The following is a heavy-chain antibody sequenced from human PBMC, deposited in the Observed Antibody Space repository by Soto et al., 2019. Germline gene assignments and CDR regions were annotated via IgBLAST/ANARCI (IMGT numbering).Heavy chain of an antibody. D-gene: IGHD3-22*01. CDR3: ARVEKYYYDSSGREPLIDY. J-gene: IGHJ4*02. CDR2: IYYSGST. Sequence: SETLSLTCTVSGGSISSGCYYWSWIRQHPGKGLEWIGYIYYSGSTYYNPSLKSRVTISVDTSKNQFSLKLSSVTAADTAVYYCARVEKYYYDSSGREPLIDYWGQGTLVTVSS. CDR1: GGSISSGCYY. V-gene: IGHV4-31*03.